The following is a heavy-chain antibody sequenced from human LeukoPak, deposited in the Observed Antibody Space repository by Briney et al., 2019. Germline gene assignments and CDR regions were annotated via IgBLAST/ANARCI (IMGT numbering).Heavy chain of an antibody. J-gene: IGHJ6*02. CDR1: GFTFSSYG. CDR3: AKSGDLYGMDV. D-gene: IGHD2-21*02. Sequence: GRSLRLSCAASGFTFSSYGMHWVRQAPGKGLEWVAVISYDGSNKHYADSVKGRFTISGDNSKNTLYLQMNSLRAEDTAVYYCAKSGDLYGMDVWGQGTTVTVSS. CDR2: ISYDGSNK. V-gene: IGHV3-30*18.